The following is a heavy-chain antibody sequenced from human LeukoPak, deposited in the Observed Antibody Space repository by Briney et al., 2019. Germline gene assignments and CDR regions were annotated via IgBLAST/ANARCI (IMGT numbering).Heavy chain of an antibody. J-gene: IGHJ4*02. D-gene: IGHD3-16*01. CDR3: AREVPWGYGYDY. CDR2: IYYSGST. Sequence: PSQTLSLTCTVSGGSFSSYYWSWIRQPPGKGLEWIGYIYYSGSTNYNPSLESRVTISADTSKNQFSLKLSSVTAADTAVYYCAREVPWGYGYDYWGQGTLVTVSS. CDR1: GGSFSSYY. V-gene: IGHV4-59*01.